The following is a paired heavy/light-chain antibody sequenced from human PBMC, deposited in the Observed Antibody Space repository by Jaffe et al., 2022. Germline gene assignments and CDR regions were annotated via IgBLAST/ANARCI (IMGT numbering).Heavy chain of an antibody. CDR1: GFSLSTSGMC. J-gene: IGHJ5*02. Sequence: QVTLRESGPALVKPTQTLTLTCTFSGFSLSTSGMCVSWVRQPPGKALEWLALIDWDDDKYYSTSLKTRLTISKDTSKNQVVLTMTNMDPVDTATYYCARIPFYYYGSGSYYWWGFDPWGQGTLVTVSS. V-gene: IGHV2-70*20. D-gene: IGHD3-10*01. CDR2: IDWDDDK. CDR3: ARIPFYYYGSGSYYWWGFDP.
Light chain of an antibody. J-gene: IGLJ1*01. Sequence: QSALTQPASVSGSPGQSITISCTGTSSDVGGYNYVSWYQQHPGKAPKLMIYEVSNRPSGVSNRFSGSKSGNTASLTISGLQAEDEADYYCSSYTSSSTLRLYVFGTGTKVTVL. CDR1: SSDVGGYNY. CDR3: SSYTSSSTLRLYV. CDR2: EVS. V-gene: IGLV2-14*01.